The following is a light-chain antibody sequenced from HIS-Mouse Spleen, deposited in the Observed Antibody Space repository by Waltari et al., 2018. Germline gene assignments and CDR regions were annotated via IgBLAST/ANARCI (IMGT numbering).Light chain of an antibody. CDR2: WAS. CDR1: QSVLYSSNNKNY. J-gene: IGKJ4*01. Sequence: DIVMTQSPDSLAVSLGERATINCKSSQSVLYSSNNKNYLAWYQQKPGQPPKLLIYWASTRESGVPDRFSGSGSGTDFTLTISSLQAEDVAVYYGQKYYSTPLTFGGGTKVEIK. V-gene: IGKV4-1*01. CDR3: QKYYSTPLT.